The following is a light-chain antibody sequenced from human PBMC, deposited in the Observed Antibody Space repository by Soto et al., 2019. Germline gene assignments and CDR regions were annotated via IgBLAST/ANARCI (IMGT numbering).Light chain of an antibody. CDR3: QQVNVYPST. J-gene: IGKJ4*01. Sequence: IQLTQSPSSLSASLGDRVTITCRASQCISNHLGWYQQKPGKAPELLIYAASTLQTGVPSRFSGGGSGTDFTLTITSLQPEDFATYYCQQVNVYPSTFGGGTKVDIK. CDR2: AAS. CDR1: QCISNH. V-gene: IGKV1-9*01.